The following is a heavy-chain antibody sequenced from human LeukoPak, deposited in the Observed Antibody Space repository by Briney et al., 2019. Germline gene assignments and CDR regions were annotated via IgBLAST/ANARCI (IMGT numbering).Heavy chain of an antibody. D-gene: IGHD3-10*01. CDR3: AKLSITMVRGVIGPFDY. V-gene: IGHV3-30*04. Sequence: PGGSLRLSCAASGFTFSSYAMHWVRQAPGKGLEWVAVISYDGSNKYYADSAKGRFTISRDNSKNTLYLQMNSLRAEDTAVYYCAKLSITMVRGVIGPFDYWGQGTLVTVSS. CDR2: ISYDGSNK. J-gene: IGHJ4*02. CDR1: GFTFSSYA.